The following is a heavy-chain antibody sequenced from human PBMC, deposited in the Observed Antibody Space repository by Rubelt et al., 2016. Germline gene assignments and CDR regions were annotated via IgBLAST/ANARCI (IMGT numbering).Heavy chain of an antibody. V-gene: IGHV7-4-1*02. J-gene: IGHJ3*02. CDR2: INPNTGNP. CDR1: GYTFTNYG. Sequence: QVQLVQSGAEMKKPGASVKVSCKASGYTFTNYGFSWVRQAPGPGLEWMGWINPNTGNPTYAQGFTGRFVFSLDPSVSTAYLQISSLKAEDTAVYYCARTSPSQLWLSNAFDIWGQGTMVTVSS. D-gene: IGHD5-18*01. CDR3: ARTSPSQLWLSNAFDI.